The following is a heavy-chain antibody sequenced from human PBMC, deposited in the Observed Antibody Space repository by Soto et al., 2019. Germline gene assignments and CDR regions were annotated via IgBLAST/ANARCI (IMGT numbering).Heavy chain of an antibody. J-gene: IGHJ4*02. CDR1: GYSFTSYG. CDR2: ISPNSGYT. V-gene: IGHV1-18*04. CDR3: AREMWTRSGPQNFFDY. D-gene: IGHD6-25*01. Sequence: ASVKVSCKSSGYSFTSYGVCWVRQVPGQGLEWMGYISPNSGYTTYAQNLRGRVTMTTDTSTSTVYMELRSLRSDDTAVYYCAREMWTRSGPQNFFDYWGQGALVTV.